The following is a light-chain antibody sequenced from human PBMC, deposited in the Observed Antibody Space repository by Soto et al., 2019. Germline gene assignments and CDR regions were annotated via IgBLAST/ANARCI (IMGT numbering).Light chain of an antibody. V-gene: IGKV1-5*01. CDR3: QQYNRYLVT. Sequence: DIQMTQSPSTLSASVGDRVTITCRASQSISSWLAWYQQKPGKAPKLLIYDASSLESGVPSRFSGSGSGTEFTLTISSLQPDDFATYYCQQYNRYLVTFGGGNKFEIK. CDR2: DAS. CDR1: QSISSW. J-gene: IGKJ4*01.